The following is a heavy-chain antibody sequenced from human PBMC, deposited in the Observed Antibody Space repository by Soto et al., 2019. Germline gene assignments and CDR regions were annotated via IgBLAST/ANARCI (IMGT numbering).Heavy chain of an antibody. J-gene: IGHJ4*02. Sequence: VGSLRLSCAASGFTFTRYSMNWVRQAPGKGLEWVSSISSTTNYIYYGDSMKGRFTISRDNAKNSLYLEMNSLRAEDAAVYYCARESEDLTSNFDYWGQGTLVTVSS. V-gene: IGHV3-21*06. CDR2: ISSTTNYI. CDR1: GFTFTRYS. CDR3: ARESEDLTSNFDY.